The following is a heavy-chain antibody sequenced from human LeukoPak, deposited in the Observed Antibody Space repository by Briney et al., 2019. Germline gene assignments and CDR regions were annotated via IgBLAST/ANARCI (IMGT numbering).Heavy chain of an antibody. J-gene: IGHJ4*02. V-gene: IGHV3-33*01. Sequence: GRSLRRSCVVSGFTFSSYGMHWVRQAPGKGLEWVAVIWYDGSKEYYIDSVKGRFTISRDNSKNTLYLQMNSLRAEDTAVYYCARGSGYYPLFDYWGQGTLVTVSS. CDR1: GFTFSSYG. D-gene: IGHD3-22*01. CDR2: IWYDGSKE. CDR3: ARGSGYYPLFDY.